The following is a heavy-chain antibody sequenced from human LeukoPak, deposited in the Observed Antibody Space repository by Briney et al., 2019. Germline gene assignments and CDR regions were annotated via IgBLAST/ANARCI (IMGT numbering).Heavy chain of an antibody. D-gene: IGHD1-26*01. CDR2: IIPILGIA. Sequence: ASVKVSCKASGGTFSCYAISWVRQAPRQGLEWMGRIIPILGIANYAQKFQGRVTITADKSTSTAYMELSSLRSEDTAVYYCARGPIVGATMDYWGQGTLVTVSS. J-gene: IGHJ4*02. CDR3: ARGPIVGATMDY. V-gene: IGHV1-69*04. CDR1: GGTFSCYA.